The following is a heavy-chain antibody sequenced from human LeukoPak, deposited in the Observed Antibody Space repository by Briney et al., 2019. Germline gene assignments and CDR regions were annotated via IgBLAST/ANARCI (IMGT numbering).Heavy chain of an antibody. Sequence: ASVTVSCKASGCTFTSYAISWVRQAPGQGLEWMGGIIPIFGTANYAQKFQGRVTITADESTSTAYMELSSLRSEDTAVYYCARVWPGSGYAFDYWGQGTLVTVSS. CDR2: IIPIFGTA. D-gene: IGHD5-12*01. CDR1: GCTFTSYA. V-gene: IGHV1-69*01. CDR3: ARVWPGSGYAFDY. J-gene: IGHJ4*02.